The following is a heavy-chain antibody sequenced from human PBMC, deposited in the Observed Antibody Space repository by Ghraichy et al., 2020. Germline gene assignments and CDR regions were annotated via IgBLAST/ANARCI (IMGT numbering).Heavy chain of an antibody. D-gene: IGHD2-2*02. CDR3: ARDGVVPAAIYTYYYYYMDV. V-gene: IGHV3-7*01. Sequence: GGSLRLSCAASGFTFSSYWMSWVRQAPGKGLEWVANIKQDGSEKYYVDSVKGRFTISRDNAKNSLYLQMNSLRAEDTAVYYCARDGVVPAAIYTYYYYYMDVWGKGTTVTVSS. CDR2: IKQDGSEK. J-gene: IGHJ6*03. CDR1: GFTFSSYW.